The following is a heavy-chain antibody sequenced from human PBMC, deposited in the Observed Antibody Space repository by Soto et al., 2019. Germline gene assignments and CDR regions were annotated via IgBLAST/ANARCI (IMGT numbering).Heavy chain of an antibody. CDR3: ARARGGYFDY. J-gene: IGHJ4*02. CDR1: GGSISSYY. Sequence: QVQLQESGPGLVKPSETLSLTCTVSGGSISSYYWSWIRQPPGKGLEWIGYIYYSGSTNYNPSLXSXVXIXXDTSKNQFPLKLSSVTAADTAVYYCARARGGYFDYWGQGTLVTVSS. V-gene: IGHV4-59*08. CDR2: IYYSGST.